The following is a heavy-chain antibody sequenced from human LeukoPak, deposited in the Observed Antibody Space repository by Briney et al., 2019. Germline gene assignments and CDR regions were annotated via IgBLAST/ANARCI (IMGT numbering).Heavy chain of an antibody. J-gene: IGHJ4*02. CDR1: GFTFSDYY. V-gene: IGHV3-23*01. CDR2: ISGSGGST. CDR3: AKDGDSSGWDY. Sequence: GGSLRLSCAASGFTFSDYYMSWVRQAPGKGLEWVSAISGSGGSTYYADSVKGRFTISRDNSKNTLYLQMNSLRAEDTAVYYCAKDGDSSGWDYWGQGTLVTVSS. D-gene: IGHD6-19*01.